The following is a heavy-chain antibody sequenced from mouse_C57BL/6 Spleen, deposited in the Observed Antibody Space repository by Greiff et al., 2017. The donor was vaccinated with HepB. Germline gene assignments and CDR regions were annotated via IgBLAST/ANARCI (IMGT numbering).Heavy chain of an antibody. D-gene: IGHD1-1*01. CDR2: IYPGDGDT. CDR3: ARSPYYEGRSSYAIDD. CDR1: GYAFSSSW. Sequence: LVESGPELVKPGASVKISCKASGYAFSSSWMNWVKQRPGKGLVWIGRIYPGDGDTNYNGKFKGKATLTADKSSSTAYMQLSSLTTEDSAVYFCARSPYYEGRSSYAIDDWGQGTSVTVSS. J-gene: IGHJ4*01. V-gene: IGHV1-82*01.